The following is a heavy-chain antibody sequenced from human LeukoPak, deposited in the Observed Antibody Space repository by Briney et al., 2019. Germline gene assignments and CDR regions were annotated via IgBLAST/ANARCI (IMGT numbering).Heavy chain of an antibody. V-gene: IGHV5-51*01. Sequence: GGALKISFQSSGYRFTTDWIGWVRPVPGKGLEWVGMIYPGDSDTRYSPSFQGQVTISADTSINTAFLQWSSLKASDTAMYFCARHHEPPTYYTDYWGQGTLVTVSS. CDR2: IYPGDSDT. J-gene: IGHJ4*02. CDR1: GYRFTTDW. CDR3: ARHHEPPTYYTDY.